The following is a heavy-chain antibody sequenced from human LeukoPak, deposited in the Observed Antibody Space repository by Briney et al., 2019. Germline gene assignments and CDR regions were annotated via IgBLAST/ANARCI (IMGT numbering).Heavy chain of an antibody. D-gene: IGHD3-3*01. V-gene: IGHV1-69*13. CDR2: IIPIFGTA. J-gene: IGHJ3*02. CDR3: ARGRDFWSGSHDAFDI. CDR1: GGTFSSYA. Sequence: ASVKVSCKASGGTFSSYAISWVRQAPGQGLEWMGGIIPIFGTANYAQKFQGRVTITADESTSTAYMELSSLRSEDTAVYYCARGRDFWSGSHDAFDIWGQGTMVTVSS.